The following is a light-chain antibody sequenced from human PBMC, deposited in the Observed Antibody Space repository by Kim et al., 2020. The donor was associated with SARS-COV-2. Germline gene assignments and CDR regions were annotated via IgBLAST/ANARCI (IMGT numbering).Light chain of an antibody. CDR2: GAS. CDR1: QSISSTY. CDR3: QQYGSSPPYT. Sequence: SPGERATLSCRACQSISSTYLAWYQQKPGQAPRLLIYGASSRVTGIPDRFSGSGSGTDFTLTISRLEPEDFAVYYCQQYGSSPPYTFGQGTKLEI. V-gene: IGKV3-20*01. J-gene: IGKJ2*01.